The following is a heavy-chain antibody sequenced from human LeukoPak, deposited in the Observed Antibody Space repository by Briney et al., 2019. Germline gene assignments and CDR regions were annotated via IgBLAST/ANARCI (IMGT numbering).Heavy chain of an antibody. D-gene: IGHD2-15*01. CDR3: ARQIVVVPAALYGFDP. J-gene: IGHJ5*02. CDR2: IYYSGST. CDR1: GGSISSYY. Sequence: SETLSLTCTVSGGSISSYYWNWIRQPPGKGLEWIGYIYYSGSTNYNPSLKSRVTISVDTSKNQFSLKLSSVTAADTAVYYCARQIVVVPAALYGFDPWGQGTLVTVSS. V-gene: IGHV4-59*08.